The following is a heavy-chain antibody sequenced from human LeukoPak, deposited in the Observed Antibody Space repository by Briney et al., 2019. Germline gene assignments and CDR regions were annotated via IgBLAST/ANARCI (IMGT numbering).Heavy chain of an antibody. J-gene: IGHJ4*02. Sequence: ASVKVSCKDSGYTFTSYAMHWVRQAPGQRLEWMGWINAGNGNTKYSQMFQGRVTITRDTSANTAYMELSSLRSEDTAVYYCARGDDYYDSSGYYPGAYWGQGTLVTVSS. V-gene: IGHV1-3*01. D-gene: IGHD3-22*01. CDR2: INAGNGNT. CDR3: ARGDDYYDSSGYYPGAY. CDR1: GYTFTSYA.